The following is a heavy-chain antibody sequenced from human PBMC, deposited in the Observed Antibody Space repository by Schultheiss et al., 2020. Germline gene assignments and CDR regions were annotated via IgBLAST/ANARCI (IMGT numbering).Heavy chain of an antibody. Sequence: SETLSLTCTVSGGSISSGDYYWSWIRQPPGKGLEWIGYIYYSGSTYYNPSLKSRVTISVDTSKNQFSLKLSSVTAADTAVYYCARDPGYYDSSGSLDAFDIWGQGTMVTVSS. J-gene: IGHJ3*02. CDR2: IYYSGST. CDR1: GGSISSGDYY. D-gene: IGHD3-22*01. CDR3: ARDPGYYDSSGSLDAFDI. V-gene: IGHV4-30-4*01.